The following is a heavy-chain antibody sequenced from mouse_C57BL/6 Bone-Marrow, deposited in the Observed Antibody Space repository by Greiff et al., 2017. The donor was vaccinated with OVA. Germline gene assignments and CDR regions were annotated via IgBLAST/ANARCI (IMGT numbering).Heavy chain of an antibody. J-gene: IGHJ3*01. V-gene: IGHV1-50*01. Sequence: QVHVKQSGAELVKPGASVKLSCKASGYTFTSYWMQWVKQRPGQGLEWIGENDPSDSYTNYNQKFKGKATLTVDTSSSTAYMQLNSLTSEDSAVYYCASAVFAYWGQGTLVTVSA. CDR3: ASAVFAY. CDR1: GYTFTSYW. CDR2: NDPSDSYT.